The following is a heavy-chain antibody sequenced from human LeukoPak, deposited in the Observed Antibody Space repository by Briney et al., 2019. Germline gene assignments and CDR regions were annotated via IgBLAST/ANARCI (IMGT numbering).Heavy chain of an antibody. V-gene: IGHV4-30-4*01. CDR2: IHYTGNT. J-gene: IGHJ4*02. Sequence: SQTLSLTCTVSGGSVSSGDYYWSWIRQSPGKGLEWIGYIHYTGNTYYNPSLKIRLTISLDISKKQFSLKLSSVTAAGTAGYCLGRVGSGFFWGWGDDWGQGTLVTVSS. CDR1: GGSVSSGDYY. CDR3: GRVGSGFFWGWGDD. D-gene: IGHD1-26*01.